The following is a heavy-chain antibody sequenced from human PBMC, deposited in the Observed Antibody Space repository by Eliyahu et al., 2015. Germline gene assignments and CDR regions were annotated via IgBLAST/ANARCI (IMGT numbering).Heavy chain of an antibody. D-gene: IGHD3-3*01. J-gene: IGHJ4*02. CDR2: IYYSGST. CDR3: ARGFLGIFDY. CDR1: GGSISSYY. V-gene: IGHV4-59*08. Sequence: QVQLQESGPGLVKPSETLSLTCTVSGGSISSYYWSWIRQPPGKGLEWIGYIYYSGSTNYNPSLKSRVTISVDTSKNQFSLKLSSVTAADTAVYYCARGFLGIFDYWGQGTLVTVSS.